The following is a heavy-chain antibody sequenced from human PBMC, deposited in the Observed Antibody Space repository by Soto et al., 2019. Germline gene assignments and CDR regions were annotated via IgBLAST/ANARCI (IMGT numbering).Heavy chain of an antibody. CDR1: GYTFATYA. Sequence: ASVKVSCKASGYTFATYAMHWVRQAPGQRLEWMGWINAGNGNTKYSQKFQGRVTITRDTSASTAYMELSSLTSEDTAVYYCARDFIWSRGYSYHSGMDVWGQGTTVTVSS. D-gene: IGHD3-10*01. CDR2: INAGNGNT. J-gene: IGHJ6*02. V-gene: IGHV1-3*01. CDR3: ARDFIWSRGYSYHSGMDV.